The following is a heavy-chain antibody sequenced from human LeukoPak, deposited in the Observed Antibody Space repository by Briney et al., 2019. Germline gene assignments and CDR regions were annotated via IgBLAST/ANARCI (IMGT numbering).Heavy chain of an antibody. D-gene: IGHD3-22*01. CDR2: IKSDGRT. CDR3: ARAPSEIGGYYPEYFRH. Sequence: GGALRLFCAAAGFTFSNYWMHWVRQAPGKGLVWVSRIKSDGRTNYADSVKGRFTISRDNAKNTVSLQMNSLRAEDTGVYYSARAPSEIGGYYPEYFRHWGQGTLVTVSS. CDR1: GFTFSNYW. V-gene: IGHV3-74*01. J-gene: IGHJ1*01.